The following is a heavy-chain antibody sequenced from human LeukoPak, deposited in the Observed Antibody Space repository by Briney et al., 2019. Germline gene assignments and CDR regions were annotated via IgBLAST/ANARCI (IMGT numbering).Heavy chain of an antibody. Sequence: PSETLSLTCTVSGGSISSYYWSWIRQPPGKGLEWIGYIYYSGSTNYNPSLKSRVTISVETSKNQFSLKLSSVTAADTAVYYCARGPYSSSWNYWGQGTLVTVSS. CDR1: GGSISSYY. J-gene: IGHJ4*02. CDR2: IYYSGST. CDR3: ARGPYSSSWNY. V-gene: IGHV4-59*01. D-gene: IGHD6-13*01.